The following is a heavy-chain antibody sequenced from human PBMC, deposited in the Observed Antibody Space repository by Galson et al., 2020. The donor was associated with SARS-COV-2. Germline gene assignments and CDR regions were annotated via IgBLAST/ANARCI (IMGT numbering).Heavy chain of an antibody. V-gene: IGHV1-2*02. CDR1: GYSFDDFY. J-gene: IGHJ4*02. CDR2: INPNSGVA. Sequence: AAVKVPCKASGYSFDDFYIHWVRQAPGQGLEWAGWINPNSGVAKFAQKFEGRVTMTKDRSINTDFLELRDLKSDDTAMYYCTGDRVSTMIRDECDSWGQGALVTVSS. D-gene: IGHD2-21*01. CDR3: TGDRVSTMIRDECDS.